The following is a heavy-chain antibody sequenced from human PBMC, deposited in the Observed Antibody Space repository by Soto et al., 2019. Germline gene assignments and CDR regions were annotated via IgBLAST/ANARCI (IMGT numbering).Heavy chain of an antibody. V-gene: IGHV1-69*01. D-gene: IGHD4-17*01. CDR1: GGTFSSYA. CDR3: ARCQRGDLRYYYYGMDV. CDR2: IIPIFGTA. Sequence: QVQLVQSGAEVKKPGSSVKVSCKASGGTFSSYAISWVRQAPGQGLEWMGGIIPIFGTANYAQKFQGRVTITADESTSTAYMELSSLRSEDTAVYYCARCQRGDLRYYYYGMDVWGQGTTVTVSS. J-gene: IGHJ6*02.